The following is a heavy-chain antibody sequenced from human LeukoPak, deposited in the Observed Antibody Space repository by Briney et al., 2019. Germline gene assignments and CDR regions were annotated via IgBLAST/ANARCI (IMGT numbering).Heavy chain of an antibody. CDR3: ARFDSSGYYYHFDY. Sequence: PSETLSLTCAVYGGSFSGYYWSWIRQPPGKGLEWIGEINHSGSTNYNPSLKSRVTISVDTSKNQFSLKLSSVTAADTAVYYCARFDSSGYYYHFDYWGQGTLVTVSS. V-gene: IGHV4-34*01. CDR1: GGSFSGYY. J-gene: IGHJ4*02. D-gene: IGHD3-22*01. CDR2: INHSGST.